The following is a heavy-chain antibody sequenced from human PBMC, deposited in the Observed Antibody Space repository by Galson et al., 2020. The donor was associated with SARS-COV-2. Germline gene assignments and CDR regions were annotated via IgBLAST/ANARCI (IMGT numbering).Heavy chain of an antibody. CDR1: GFRFNDYA. CDR2: SSENGGRA. CDR3: AKDMGGGSGWYNVDH. J-gene: IGHJ4*02. Sequence: GGSLRLSCEASGFRFNDYAIHWIRQSPGKGLEWVSLSSENGGRAYYADSVKGRFTSSRDNSKNSLYLQMNSLKTEDTALYYCAKDMGGGSGWYNVDHWGQGTLVTVSS. D-gene: IGHD6-19*01. V-gene: IGHV3-43*02.